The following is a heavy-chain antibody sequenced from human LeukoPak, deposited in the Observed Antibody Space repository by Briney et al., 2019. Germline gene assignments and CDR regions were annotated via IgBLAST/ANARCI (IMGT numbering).Heavy chain of an antibody. CDR1: GYTFTSYY. J-gene: IGHJ4*02. D-gene: IGHD1-14*01. V-gene: IGHV1-46*01. CDR2: INPSGGDT. Sequence: GSVKVSCKASGYTFTSYYMLWVRQAPGQGLEWMGIINPSGGDTSYAQKFQGRLTMTRDTSTNTVYMELTSLRSEDTAVYYCAREVMDNLRFDYWGQGTLATVSS. CDR3: AREVMDNLRFDY.